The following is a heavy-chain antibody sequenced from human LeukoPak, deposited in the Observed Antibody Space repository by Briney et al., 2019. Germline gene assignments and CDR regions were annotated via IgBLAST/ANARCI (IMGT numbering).Heavy chain of an antibody. CDR2: ISSSSSYI. Sequence: PGGSLRLSCAASGFTFSSYSMNWVRQAPGKGLEWVSSISSSSSYIYYADSVKGRFTISRDNAKNSLYLQMNSLRAEDTAVYYCARAYSGYDFFDYWGQGILVTVSS. J-gene: IGHJ4*02. V-gene: IGHV3-21*04. CDR3: ARAYSGYDFFDY. D-gene: IGHD5-12*01. CDR1: GFTFSSYS.